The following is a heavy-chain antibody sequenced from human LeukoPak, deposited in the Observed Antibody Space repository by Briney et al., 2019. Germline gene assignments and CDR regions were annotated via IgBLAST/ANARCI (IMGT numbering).Heavy chain of an antibody. CDR1: GFTFSNYD. V-gene: IGHV3-13*01. Sequence: PGGSLRLSCAASGFTFSNYDMHWVRQATGKGLEWVSAFRTAGDIHYSGSVKGRFATSRENAKNSFYLQMNNLRAGDTAVYYCARGSCSSRSCYKRVNGLDVWGQGTPVTVSS. CDR3: ARGSCSSRSCYKRVNGLDV. CDR2: FRTAGDI. J-gene: IGHJ6*02. D-gene: IGHD2-2*01.